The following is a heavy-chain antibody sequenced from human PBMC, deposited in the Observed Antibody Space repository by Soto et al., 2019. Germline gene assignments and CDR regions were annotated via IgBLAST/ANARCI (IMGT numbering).Heavy chain of an antibody. CDR2: ISAGDGNT. Sequence: GASVKVSCKASGYTFTIYAMHWVRQAPGQRLEWMGWISAGDGNTKYSQNFQGRVTITRVTSASTAYMELSSLRSEDTAVYYCARDRYCSSISCYGDAFDIWGQGTMVTVSS. J-gene: IGHJ3*02. CDR1: GYTFTIYA. CDR3: ARDRYCSSISCYGDAFDI. V-gene: IGHV1-3*01. D-gene: IGHD2-2*01.